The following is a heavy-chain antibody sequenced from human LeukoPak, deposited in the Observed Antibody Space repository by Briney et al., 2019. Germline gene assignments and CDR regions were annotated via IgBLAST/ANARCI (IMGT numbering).Heavy chain of an antibody. CDR1: GFTFSSYG. Sequence: GGSLRLSCAASGFTFSSYGMHWVRQAPGKWLEWVAFIRYDGSNKYYADSVKGRFTISRDNSKNTLYLQMNSLRAEDTAVYYCAKDGIRSAMPNMDVWGKGTTVTISS. V-gene: IGHV3-30*02. D-gene: IGHD2-2*01. CDR3: AKDGIRSAMPNMDV. CDR2: IRYDGSNK. J-gene: IGHJ6*03.